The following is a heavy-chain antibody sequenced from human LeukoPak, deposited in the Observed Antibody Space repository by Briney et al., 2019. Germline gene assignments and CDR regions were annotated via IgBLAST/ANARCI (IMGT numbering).Heavy chain of an antibody. CDR3: ARAAGGYYFDS. Sequence: PGRSLRLSCAASGFTFSSYAMHWVRQAPGKGLEWVAVISYDGSNKYYADSVKGRFTISRDNSKNTLYLQMNSLRAEDTAMYYCARAAGGYYFDSWGQGTLVTVSS. CDR2: ISYDGSNK. V-gene: IGHV3-30-3*01. D-gene: IGHD6-19*01. CDR1: GFTFSSYA. J-gene: IGHJ4*02.